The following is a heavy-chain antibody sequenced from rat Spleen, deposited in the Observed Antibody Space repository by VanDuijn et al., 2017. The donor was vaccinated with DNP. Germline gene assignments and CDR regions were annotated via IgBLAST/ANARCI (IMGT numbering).Heavy chain of an antibody. V-gene: IGHV5-25*01. CDR3: ATLNSGY. D-gene: IGHD4-3*01. Sequence: EVQLVESGGGLVQPGRSMKLSCAASGFTFSNSDMAWVRQAPTKGLEGFASLSTSGGSTYYRDSVKGRFTISRDNAKSTLYLQMDSLRSEDTATYYCATLNSGYWGQGVMVTVSS. J-gene: IGHJ2*01. CDR1: GFTFSNSD. CDR2: LSTSGGST.